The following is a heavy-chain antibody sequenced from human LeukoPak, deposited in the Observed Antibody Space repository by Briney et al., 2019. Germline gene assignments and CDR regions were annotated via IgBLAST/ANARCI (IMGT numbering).Heavy chain of an antibody. Sequence: GGSLRLSCAASGFTFSSYSMNWVRQAPGKGLEWVSSISSSSSYVYHADSVKGRFTISRDNAKNSLYLQMNSLRAEDTAVYYCARGGIVDYYYYYGMDVWGQGTTVTVSS. D-gene: IGHD3-22*01. CDR3: ARGGIVDYYYYYGMDV. CDR1: GFTFSSYS. CDR2: ISSSSSYV. J-gene: IGHJ6*02. V-gene: IGHV3-21*01.